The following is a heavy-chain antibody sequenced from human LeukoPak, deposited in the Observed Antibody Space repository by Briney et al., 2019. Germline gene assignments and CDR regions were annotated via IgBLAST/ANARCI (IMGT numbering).Heavy chain of an antibody. CDR2: IYHSVST. Sequence: SETLSLTCAVYGGSFSGYYWSWIRQPPGKGLEWIGEIYHSVSTNYKPSLKSLVTISVDKSKNQFSLKLSSVTAADTAVYYCARDPVRSAFDIWGQGTMVTVSS. CDR1: GGSFSGYY. J-gene: IGHJ3*02. V-gene: IGHV4-34*01. CDR3: ARDPVRSAFDI.